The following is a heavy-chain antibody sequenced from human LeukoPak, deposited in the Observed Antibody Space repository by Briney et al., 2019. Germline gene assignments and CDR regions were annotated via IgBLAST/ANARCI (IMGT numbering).Heavy chain of an antibody. CDR2: IYYSGST. J-gene: IGHJ4*02. D-gene: IGHD5-18*01. V-gene: IGHV4-31*02. Sequence: EWIGYIYYSGSTYYNPSLKSRVTISVDTSKNQFSLKLSSVTAADTAVYYCARVDTAMSDYWGQGTLVTVSS. CDR3: ARVDTAMSDY.